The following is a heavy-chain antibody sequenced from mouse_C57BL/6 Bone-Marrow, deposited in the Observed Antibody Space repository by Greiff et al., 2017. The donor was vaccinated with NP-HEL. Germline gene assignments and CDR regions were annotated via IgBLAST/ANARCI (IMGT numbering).Heavy chain of an antibody. J-gene: IGHJ2*01. CDR3: ASLDSSGYGDY. CDR2: ISGGGGNT. V-gene: IGHV5-9*01. D-gene: IGHD3-2*02. CDR1: GFTFSSYT. Sequence: EVKLVESGGGLVKPGGSLKLSCAASGFTFSSYTMSWVRQTPEKRLEWVATISGGGGNTYYPDSVKGRFTISRDNAKNTLYLQMSSLRSEDTALYYCASLDSSGYGDYWGQGTTLTVSS.